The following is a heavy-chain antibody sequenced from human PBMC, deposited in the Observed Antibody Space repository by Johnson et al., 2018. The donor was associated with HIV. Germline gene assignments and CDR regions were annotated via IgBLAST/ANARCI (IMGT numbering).Heavy chain of an antibody. Sequence: QVQLVESGGGVVQPGRSLRLSCAASGFTFSSYPMHWVRQAPGKGLEWVAVISYDGSNKYYTDSVKGRFIISRDNSKNTLHLQMNSLRAEDTAVYYCAKCIWGSSLIDAFDIWGQGTMVTVSS. V-gene: IGHV3-30*04. J-gene: IGHJ3*02. D-gene: IGHD6-13*01. CDR1: GFTFSSYP. CDR2: ISYDGSNK. CDR3: AKCIWGSSLIDAFDI.